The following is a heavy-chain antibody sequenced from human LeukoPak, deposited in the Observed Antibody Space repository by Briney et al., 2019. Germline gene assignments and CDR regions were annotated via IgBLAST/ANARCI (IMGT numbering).Heavy chain of an antibody. D-gene: IGHD3-22*01. CDR3: AKSSYYDSSGSYREYYFDY. V-gene: IGHV3-23*01. J-gene: IGHJ4*02. CDR1: GFTFSTYA. CDR2: ISGSGGST. Sequence: SGGSLRLSCAASGFTFSTYAMSWVRQAPGKGLEWVSAISGSGGSTNYADSVKGRVTVSRDNSKSTLYLQMNSLRAEDTAVYYCAKSSYYDSSGSYREYYFDYWGQGTLVTVSS.